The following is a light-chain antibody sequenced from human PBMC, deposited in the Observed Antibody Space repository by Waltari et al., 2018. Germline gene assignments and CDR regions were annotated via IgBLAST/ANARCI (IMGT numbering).Light chain of an antibody. CDR3: AAWDDRLNVGV. V-gene: IGLV1-44*01. CDR2: GNY. J-gene: IGLJ3*02. Sequence: QSVLTQPPSASGTPGQTVTISCSGGSSNLGTNTVNWYRQVPGAAPKLLIYGNYQRPSGVPARFAGSKAGTSASLAISGLQSEDEADYYCAAWDDRLNVGVFGGGTKLTVL. CDR1: SSNLGTNT.